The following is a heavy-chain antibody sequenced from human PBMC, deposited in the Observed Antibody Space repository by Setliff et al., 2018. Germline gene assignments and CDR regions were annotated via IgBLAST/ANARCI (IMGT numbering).Heavy chain of an antibody. CDR1: GGSINNYY. CDR3: ARWRVRDSGYYPRLSYMDV. Sequence: SETLSLTCTVSGGSINNYYWSWIRQSPGKGLEWIGYIDTSGSTDYNPSLKSRVTISVDTSKNQLSLKLSSVTAADTAVYYCARWRVRDSGYYPRLSYMDVWGKGTTVTVSS. D-gene: IGHD3-22*01. V-gene: IGHV4-4*08. CDR2: IDTSGST. J-gene: IGHJ6*03.